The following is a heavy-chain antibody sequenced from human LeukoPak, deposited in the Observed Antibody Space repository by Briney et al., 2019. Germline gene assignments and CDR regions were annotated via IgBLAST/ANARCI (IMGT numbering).Heavy chain of an antibody. V-gene: IGHV3-7*04. CDR3: ARGDDFSGDH. Sequence: GGSLTLSCVAYRFAFSNFWMTWDRQAQGRGREWVANIHPEGNEKYHVESVKGRFTISRDNAKNSLFLQMNGLRVEDTAVYYCARGDDFSGDHWGQGILVTVSS. D-gene: IGHD1-1*01. CDR1: RFAFSNFW. J-gene: IGHJ4*02. CDR2: IHPEGNEK.